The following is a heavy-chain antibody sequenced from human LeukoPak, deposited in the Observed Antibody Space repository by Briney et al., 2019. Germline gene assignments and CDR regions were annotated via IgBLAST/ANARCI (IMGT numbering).Heavy chain of an antibody. J-gene: IGHJ6*02. Sequence: GGSLRLSCAASGFTFSSYAMSWVRQAPGKGLEWVSAISGSGGSTYYADFVKGRFTISRDNSKNTLYLQMNSLRAEDTAVYYCASSGYEYYYYYGMDVWGQGTTVTVSS. V-gene: IGHV3-23*01. D-gene: IGHD5-12*01. CDR1: GFTFSSYA. CDR2: ISGSGGST. CDR3: ASSGYEYYYYYGMDV.